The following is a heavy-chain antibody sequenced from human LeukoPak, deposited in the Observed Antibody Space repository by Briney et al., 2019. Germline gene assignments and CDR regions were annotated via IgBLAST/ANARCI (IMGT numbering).Heavy chain of an antibody. J-gene: IGHJ5*02. Sequence: GGSLRLSCAVSGFIFSDYGMHWVRQAPGKGLEWVAVISYDGSSKYYADSVKGRFTISRDNAKNSLYLQMNSLRDEDTAVYYCVRDRAGGNSVWFDPWGQGTLVTVSS. CDR1: GFIFSDYG. V-gene: IGHV3-30*03. CDR3: VRDRAGGNSVWFDP. CDR2: ISYDGSSK. D-gene: IGHD4-23*01.